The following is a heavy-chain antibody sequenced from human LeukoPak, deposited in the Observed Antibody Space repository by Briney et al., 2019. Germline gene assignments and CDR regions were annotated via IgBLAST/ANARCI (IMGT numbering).Heavy chain of an antibody. CDR3: AGDPGTGFDS. CDR2: IKDDGRDK. V-gene: IGHV3-7*03. Sequence: GGSLRLSCTASGFTFRSYWMTWVRQAPGKGLEWVANIKDDGRDKKYVDSVKGRFTISRDNAKNSLYLQMSSLTAEDTAVYYCAGDPGTGFDSWGQGTLVTVSS. D-gene: IGHD3/OR15-3a*01. CDR1: GFTFRSYW. J-gene: IGHJ4*02.